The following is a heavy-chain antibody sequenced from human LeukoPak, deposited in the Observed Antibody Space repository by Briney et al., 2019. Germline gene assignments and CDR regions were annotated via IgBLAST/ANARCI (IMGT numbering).Heavy chain of an antibody. CDR1: GFTFSSYG. J-gene: IGHJ5*02. CDR3: AAAGYCTSTSCPKGNWFDP. CDR2: IQYAGSNK. V-gene: IGHV3-30*02. D-gene: IGHD2-2*01. Sequence: GGSLRLSCAASGFTFSSYGMHWVRQAPGKGLGWVAFIQYAGSNKYYADSVKGRFTISRDNSKNTLDLQMNSLRAEDTAVYYCAAAGYCTSTSCPKGNWFDPWGQGTLVTVSS.